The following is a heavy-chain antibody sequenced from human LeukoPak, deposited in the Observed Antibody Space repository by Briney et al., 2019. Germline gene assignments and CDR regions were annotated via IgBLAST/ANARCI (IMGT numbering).Heavy chain of an antibody. Sequence: GGSLRLPCAASGFTFSSYWMHWVRQAPGKGLVWVSRINSDGSSTSYADSVKGRFTISRDNAKNTLYLQMNSLRAEDTAVYYCARSGIAVAGNDYWGQGTLVTVSS. CDR2: INSDGSST. CDR1: GFTFSSYW. J-gene: IGHJ4*02. D-gene: IGHD6-19*01. CDR3: ARSGIAVAGNDY. V-gene: IGHV3-74*01.